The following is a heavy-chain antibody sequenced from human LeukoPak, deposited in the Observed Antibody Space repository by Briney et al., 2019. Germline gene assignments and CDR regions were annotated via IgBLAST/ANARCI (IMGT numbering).Heavy chain of an antibody. CDR1: GFTFSSYE. CDR3: ARGSVLY. J-gene: IGHJ4*02. CDR2: ISSSASTI. Sequence: PGGSLKLSCAASGFTFSSYEMNWVRQAPGKGLEWVSFISSSASTIYYADSVKGRFTISRDNAKNSLYLQMNSLRAEDTAVYYCARGSVLYWGQGTLVTVSS. V-gene: IGHV3-48*03.